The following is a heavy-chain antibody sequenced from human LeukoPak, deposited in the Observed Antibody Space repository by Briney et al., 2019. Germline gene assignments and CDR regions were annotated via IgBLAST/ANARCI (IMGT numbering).Heavy chain of an antibody. D-gene: IGHD6-13*01. CDR2: IYYSGST. CDR3: ARISSSSWVRHAFDI. J-gene: IGHJ3*02. V-gene: IGHV4-59*01. Sequence: SETLSLTCTVSGCSISSYYWSWIRQPPGKGLEWIGYIYYSGSTNYNPSLKSRVTISVDTSKNQFSLKLSSVTAADTAVYYCARISSSSWVRHAFDIWGQGTMVTVSS. CDR1: GCSISSYY.